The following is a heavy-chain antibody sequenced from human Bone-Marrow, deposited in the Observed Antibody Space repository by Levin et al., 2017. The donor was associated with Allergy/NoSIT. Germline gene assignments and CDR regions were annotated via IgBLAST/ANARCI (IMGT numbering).Heavy chain of an antibody. Sequence: PGGSLRLSCAASGFTFSSYAMSWVRQAPGKGLEWVSGISGSGGSTNYADSVKGRFTISRDNSKNTLYLQMNSLRAEDTAVYYCAKEFLYSNSWYYFDYWGQGTLVSVSS. CDR1: GFTFSSYA. D-gene: IGHD6-13*01. CDR3: AKEFLYSNSWYYFDY. CDR2: ISGSGGST. J-gene: IGHJ4*02. V-gene: IGHV3-23*01.